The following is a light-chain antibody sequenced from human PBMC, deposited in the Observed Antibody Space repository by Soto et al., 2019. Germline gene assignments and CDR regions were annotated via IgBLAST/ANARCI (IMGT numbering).Light chain of an antibody. CDR3: QQYGSSPTT. CDR1: QTVLNNY. Sequence: EIVLTQYPGTLSLSPGERATLSCRASQTVLNNYLTWYQQKPGQAPRRLIFGASIRATGIPDRFSGSGSGTDFTLTISRLEPEDFAVYYCQQYGSSPTTFGQGTKVDIK. V-gene: IGKV3-20*01. J-gene: IGKJ1*01. CDR2: GAS.